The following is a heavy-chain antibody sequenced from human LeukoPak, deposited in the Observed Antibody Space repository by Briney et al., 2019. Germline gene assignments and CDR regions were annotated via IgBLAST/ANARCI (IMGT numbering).Heavy chain of an antibody. CDR1: GGSVSSYY. CDR3: AGQGDLPRY. CDR2: IYYSGST. D-gene: IGHD3-16*01. J-gene: IGHJ4*02. V-gene: IGHV4-59*02. Sequence: SETLSLTCTVSGGSVSSYYCSWVRPPPGKGLEWNGYIYYSGSTNYNPSLKSLGTMSVETSKHQFSLKLSSVTAGHTDVYFGAGQGDLPRYWGQGTLVTVSS.